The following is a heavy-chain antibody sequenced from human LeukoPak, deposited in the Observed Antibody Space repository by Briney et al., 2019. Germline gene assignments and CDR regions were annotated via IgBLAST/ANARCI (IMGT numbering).Heavy chain of an antibody. CDR3: AREVGGYRYGYRPTEVSWYFDL. Sequence: PSETLSLTCTVSGGSISSSGYYWGWIRQPPGKGLEWIGSIYSSGSTYYNPSLKSRVTISVNTSKNQFSLKLSSVTAADTAVYYCAREVGGYRYGYRPTEVSWYFDLWGRGTLVTVSS. CDR1: GGSISSSGYY. CDR2: IYSSGST. J-gene: IGHJ2*01. D-gene: IGHD5-18*01. V-gene: IGHV4-39*07.